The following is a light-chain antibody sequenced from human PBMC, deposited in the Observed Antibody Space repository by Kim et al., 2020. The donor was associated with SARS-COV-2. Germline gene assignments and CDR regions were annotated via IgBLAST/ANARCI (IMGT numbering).Light chain of an antibody. CDR2: GKN. V-gene: IGLV3-19*01. Sequence: ACGQTVGITCQGDSLRSYYASWYQQKPGQAPVLVIYGKNNRPSGIPDRFSGSSSGNTASLTITGAQAEDEADYYCNSRDSSGNHVVFGGGTQLT. J-gene: IGLJ2*01. CDR3: NSRDSSGNHVV. CDR1: SLRSYY.